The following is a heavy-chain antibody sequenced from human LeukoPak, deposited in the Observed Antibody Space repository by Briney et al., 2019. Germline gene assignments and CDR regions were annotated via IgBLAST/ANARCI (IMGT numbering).Heavy chain of an antibody. Sequence: GGSLRLSCAASGFTFSSSGMHWVRQAPGKGLEWVAFIRYDGSIQYYADSVKGRFTLSRDNSKNSLYLQMGSLRAEDMAVYYCARDGSGSPDYWGQGTLVTVSS. D-gene: IGHD3-10*01. CDR2: IRYDGSIQ. V-gene: IGHV3-30*02. J-gene: IGHJ4*02. CDR3: ARDGSGSPDY. CDR1: GFTFSSSG.